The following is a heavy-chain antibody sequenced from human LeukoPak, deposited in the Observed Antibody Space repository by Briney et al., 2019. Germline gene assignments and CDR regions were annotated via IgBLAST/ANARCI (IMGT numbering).Heavy chain of an antibody. V-gene: IGHV4-59*12. D-gene: IGHD6-19*01. CDR3: ARKREYSSGPMGY. CDR1: GGSISSYF. Sequence: SETLSLTCTVSGGSISSYFWSWIRQPPGKGLEWIGYIYYSGTTNYNPSLKSRVTISVDKSKNQFSLKLSSVTAADTAVYYCARKREYSSGPMGYWGQGTLVTVSS. CDR2: IYYSGTT. J-gene: IGHJ4*02.